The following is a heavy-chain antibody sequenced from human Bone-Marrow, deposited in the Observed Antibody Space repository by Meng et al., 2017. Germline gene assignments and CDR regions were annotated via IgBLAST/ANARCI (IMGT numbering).Heavy chain of an antibody. D-gene: IGHD1/OR15-1a*01. V-gene: IGHV1-69*13. CDR1: GGTFGSYA. J-gene: IGHJ6*02. CDR3: ARARTVTEKSYYYGMDV. Sequence: SVKVSCKASGGTFGSYAISWVRQAPGQGLEWMGGIIPIFGTANYAQKFQGRVTITADESTSTAYMELSSLRSEDTAVYYCARARTVTEKSYYYGMDVWGQGTTVTVSS. CDR2: IIPIFGTA.